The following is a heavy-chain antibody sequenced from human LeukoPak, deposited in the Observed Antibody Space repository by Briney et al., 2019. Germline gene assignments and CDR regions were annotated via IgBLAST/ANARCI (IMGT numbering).Heavy chain of an antibody. D-gene: IGHD1-7*01. CDR3: ARDLGGTTGKFDY. CDR2: IYYSGST. Sequence: KSSETLSLTCTVSGVSISSYYWSWIRQPPGKGLEWIGYIYYSGSTNYNPSLKSRVTISVDTSKNQFSLRLSSVTAADTAMYYCARDLGGTTGKFDYWGQGTLVTVSS. V-gene: IGHV4-59*12. J-gene: IGHJ4*02. CDR1: GVSISSYY.